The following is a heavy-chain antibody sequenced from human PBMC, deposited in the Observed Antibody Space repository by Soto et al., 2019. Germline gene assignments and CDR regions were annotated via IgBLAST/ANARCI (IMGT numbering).Heavy chain of an antibody. D-gene: IGHD2-8*01. CDR1: GFTFSGYS. J-gene: IGHJ1*01. Sequence: EVHLLESGGALVQPGGSLSLSCAASGFTFSGYSMSWVRQSARKGLEWVASILGSDGSTFYADSVKGRFTISRDDSKNTRFLEMKSLRPEDSAVYFCTTHTNVDYILYFQHWGQGTLVAVSS. V-gene: IGHV3-23*01. CDR3: TTHTNVDYILYFQH. CDR2: ILGSDGST.